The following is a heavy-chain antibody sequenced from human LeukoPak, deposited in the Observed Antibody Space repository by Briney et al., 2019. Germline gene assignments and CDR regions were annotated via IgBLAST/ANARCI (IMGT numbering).Heavy chain of an antibody. V-gene: IGHV3-53*01. CDR2: IYSGGST. CDR1: GFTVSSNY. D-gene: IGHD4-17*01. CDR3: ASTVTKPHSYYYMDV. Sequence: PGGSLRLSCAASGFTVSSNYMSWVRQAPGKGLEWVSVIYSGGSTYYADSVKGRFTISRDNSKNTLYLQMNSLRAEDTAVYYCASTVTKPHSYYYMDVWGKGTTVTVSS. J-gene: IGHJ6*03.